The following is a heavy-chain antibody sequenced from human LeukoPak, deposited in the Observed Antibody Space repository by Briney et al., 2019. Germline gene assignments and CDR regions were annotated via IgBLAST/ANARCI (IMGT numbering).Heavy chain of an antibody. CDR1: GFTFSSYG. CDR2: ISYDGSNK. CDR3: ARVIAARGAFDI. V-gene: IGHV3-30*03. J-gene: IGHJ3*02. Sequence: SGGSLRLSCAASGFTFSSYGMHWVRQAPGKGLEWVAVISYDGSNKYYADSVKGRFTISRDNSKNTLYLQMNSLRAEDTAVYYCARVIAARGAFDIWGQGTMVTVSS. D-gene: IGHD6-6*01.